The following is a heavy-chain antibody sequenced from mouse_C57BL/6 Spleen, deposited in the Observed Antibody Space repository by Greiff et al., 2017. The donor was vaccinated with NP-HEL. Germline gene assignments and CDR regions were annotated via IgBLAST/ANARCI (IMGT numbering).Heavy chain of an antibody. V-gene: IGHV1-52*01. Sequence: QVQLQQPGAELVKPGASVKLSCKASGYTFTSYWMHWVKQRPIQGLEWIGNIDPSDSETHYNQKFKDKATLTVDKSSSTAYMQLSSLTSEDSAVYYCASDWGYAMDYWGQGTSVTVSS. CDR2: IDPSDSET. CDR3: ASDWGYAMDY. CDR1: GYTFTSYW. J-gene: IGHJ4*01. D-gene: IGHD4-1*01.